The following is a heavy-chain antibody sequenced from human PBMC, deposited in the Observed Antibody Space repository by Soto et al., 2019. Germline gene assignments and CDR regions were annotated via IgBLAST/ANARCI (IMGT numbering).Heavy chain of an antibody. CDR2: INPNSGGT. CDR3: ARDHRYYGSGSRNWFDP. Sequence: ASVKVSCKASGYTFTGYYMHWVRQAPGQGLEWMGWINPNSGGTNYAQKFQGRVTMTRDTSISTAYMELSRLRSDDTAVYYCARDHRYYGSGSRNWFDPWGQGPLVTVSS. J-gene: IGHJ5*02. D-gene: IGHD3-10*01. CDR1: GYTFTGYY. V-gene: IGHV1-2*02.